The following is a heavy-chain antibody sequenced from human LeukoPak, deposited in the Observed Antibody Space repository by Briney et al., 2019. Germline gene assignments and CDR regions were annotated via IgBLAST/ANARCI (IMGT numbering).Heavy chain of an antibody. Sequence: PSETLSLTCTVSGYSITSAYYWGWIRQPPGKGLEWIGYIYHSGSTYYNPSLKSRVTISVDRSKNQFSLKLSSVTAADTAVYYCARLGSSSRGVDYWGQGTLVTVSS. V-gene: IGHV4-38-2*02. D-gene: IGHD6-6*01. CDR1: GYSITSAYY. J-gene: IGHJ4*02. CDR2: IYHSGST. CDR3: ARLGSSSRGVDY.